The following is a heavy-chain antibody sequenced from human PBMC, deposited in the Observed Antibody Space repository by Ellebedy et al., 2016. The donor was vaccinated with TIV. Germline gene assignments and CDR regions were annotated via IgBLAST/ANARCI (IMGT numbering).Heavy chain of an antibody. CDR1: GFAFSNYG. CDR2: ISSSADGA. D-gene: IGHD3-22*01. J-gene: IGHJ4*02. V-gene: IGHV3-23*01. CDR3: AKPHDGSGSFRPFDF. Sequence: GESLKISCAASGFAFSNYGMSWVRQAPGEGLEWVSAISSSADGANYAHSVKGRFTISRDNSKNTLYLQMSSLRVEDTAVYYCAKPHDGSGSFRPFDFWGQGTLVTVSS.